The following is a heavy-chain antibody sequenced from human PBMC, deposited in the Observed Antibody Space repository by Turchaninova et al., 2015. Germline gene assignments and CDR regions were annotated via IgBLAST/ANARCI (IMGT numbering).Heavy chain of an antibody. CDR2: ILPIFGTA. J-gene: IGHJ4*02. D-gene: IGHD1-26*01. CDR1: GSNFSIYA. CDR3: TRGKIQMWEFDY. V-gene: IGHV1-69*01. Sequence: VQLVQSGAEVKKPGSSVKISCTASGSNFSIYAISWVRQAPGQGLEWVGGILPIFGTANYAQKLERRIKITADASAQTAFLELSSLRSDDTAIYYGTRGKIQMWEFDYWGQGSLVTVSS.